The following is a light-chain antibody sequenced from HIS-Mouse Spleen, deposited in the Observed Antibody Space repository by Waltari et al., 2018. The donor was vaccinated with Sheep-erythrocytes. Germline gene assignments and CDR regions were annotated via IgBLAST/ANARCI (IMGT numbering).Light chain of an antibody. CDR2: EDS. V-gene: IGLV3-10*01. J-gene: IGLJ2*01. Sequence: SYELTQPPSVSVSPGHTARITCSGDALPKTYAYWYQQKSGQAPVLVIYEDSKRPSGIPGRFSGSSSGTMATLTISGAQVEDEADYYCYSTDSSGNGVFGGGTKLTVL. CDR1: ALPKTY. CDR3: YSTDSSGNGV.